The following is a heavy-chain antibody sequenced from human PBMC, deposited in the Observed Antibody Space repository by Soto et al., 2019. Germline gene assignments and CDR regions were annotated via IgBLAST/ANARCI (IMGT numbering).Heavy chain of an antibody. CDR2: IWYDGSNK. D-gene: IGHD3-10*01. V-gene: IGHV3-33*01. CDR1: GFTFSSYG. J-gene: IGHJ6*01. Sequence: QVQLVESGGGVVQPGRSLRLSCAASGFTFSSYGMHWVRQAPGKGLEWVAVIWYDGSNKYYADSVKGRFTISRDNSKNTLYLQMNSLRAEDPAVYYCARDLDGSGSSRALNNYGMDVW. CDR3: ARDLDGSGSSRALNNYGMDV.